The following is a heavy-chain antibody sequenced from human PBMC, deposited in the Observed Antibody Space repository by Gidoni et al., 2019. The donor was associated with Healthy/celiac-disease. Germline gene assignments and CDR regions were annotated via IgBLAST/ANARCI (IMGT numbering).Heavy chain of an antibody. D-gene: IGHD3-3*01. CDR2: ISWDDAK. J-gene: IGHJ5*02. CDR3: AQGRDFYDFWSGYYSYNWFDP. Sequence: QITLKESGPPLVTPTQTLTLTCTFSGFSLRTSGLGVGWIRQPPGNALEWLALISWDDAKRYSPSLKSRLTITKDTSKNQVVLTMTNMDPVDTATYYCAQGRDFYDFWSGYYSYNWFDPWGQGTLVTVSS. CDR1: GFSLRTSGLG. V-gene: IGHV2-5*02.